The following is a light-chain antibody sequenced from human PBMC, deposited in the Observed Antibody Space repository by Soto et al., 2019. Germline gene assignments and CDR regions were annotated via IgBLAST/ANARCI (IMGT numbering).Light chain of an antibody. J-gene: IGKJ4*01. CDR3: QHRSNWPLT. CDR2: DAS. Sequence: EIVLTQSPATLSLSPGDRATLSCRASQSVSSYLAWYQQKPGQAPRLLIYDASNMAPGIPARFSGSGSGTDFTLTISSLDPEDFAVYYCQHRSNWPLTFGGGTKVEIK. CDR1: QSVSSY. V-gene: IGKV3-11*01.